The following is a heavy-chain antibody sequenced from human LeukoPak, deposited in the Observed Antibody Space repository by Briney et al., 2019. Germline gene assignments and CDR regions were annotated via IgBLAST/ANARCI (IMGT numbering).Heavy chain of an antibody. CDR3: ARVRSGRTSLFDY. CDR1: GYTFTGYY. CDR2: INPNSGGT. D-gene: IGHD1-26*01. Sequence: ASVKVSCKASGYTFTGYYMHWVRQAPGPGLEWMGWINPNSGGTNYAQKSQGRVTMTRDTSISTAYMELSRLRSDDTAVYYCARVRSGRTSLFDYWGQGTLVTVSS. V-gene: IGHV1-2*02. J-gene: IGHJ4*02.